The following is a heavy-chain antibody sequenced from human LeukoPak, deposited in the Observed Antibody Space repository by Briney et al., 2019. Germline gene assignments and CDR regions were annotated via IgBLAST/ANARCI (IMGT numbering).Heavy chain of an antibody. CDR3: ARDYGGVMFDS. Sequence: PGGSLRLSCAASGFTFSSYNMNWVREGPGKGLEWVSYISGSGSTKYYAETAKGRFTISRDNGKNSLYLQMNSLRAEDTAVYYCARDYGGVMFDSWGQGTLVTVSS. D-gene: IGHD4-23*01. V-gene: IGHV3-48*04. CDR1: GFTFSSYN. CDR2: ISGSGSTK. J-gene: IGHJ4*02.